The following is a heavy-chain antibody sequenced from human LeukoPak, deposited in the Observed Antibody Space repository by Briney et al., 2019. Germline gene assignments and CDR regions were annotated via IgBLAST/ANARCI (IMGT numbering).Heavy chain of an antibody. D-gene: IGHD3-22*01. CDR1: GGTFSSYA. V-gene: IGHV1-69*13. CDR2: ITPIFGTA. CDR3: AREFAYDSSAYYYYY. J-gene: IGHJ4*02. Sequence: SVKVSCKASGGTFSSYAISWVRQAPGQGLEWMGGITPIFGTANYAQKFQGRVTITADESTSTAYMELSSLRSDDTAVYYCAREFAYDSSAYYYYYWGQGTLVTVSS.